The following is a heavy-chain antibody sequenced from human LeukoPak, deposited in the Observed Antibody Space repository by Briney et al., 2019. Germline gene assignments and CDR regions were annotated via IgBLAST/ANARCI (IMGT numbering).Heavy chain of an antibody. V-gene: IGHV3-23*01. D-gene: IGHD2-2*01. J-gene: IGHJ5*02. CDR3: AEGGVVPAAPSNWFDP. Sequence: GGSLRLSCAASGFTFSSYAMSWVRQAPGKGLEWVSAISGSGGSTYYADSVKGRSTISRDNSKNTLYLQMNSLRAEDTAVYYCAEGGVVPAAPSNWFDPWGQGTLVTVSS. CDR2: ISGSGGST. CDR1: GFTFSSYA.